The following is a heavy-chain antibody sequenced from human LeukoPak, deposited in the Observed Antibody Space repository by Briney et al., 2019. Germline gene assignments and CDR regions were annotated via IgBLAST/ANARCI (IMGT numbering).Heavy chain of an antibody. CDR3: AREGLTSGDAFDI. V-gene: IGHV4-59*01. J-gene: IGHJ3*02. CDR2: IHYSGIT. Sequence: SETLSLTCTVSGISITSNYWSWIRQPPGKGLEWIGCIHYSGITSHNPSLRSRLTISVDKSKNQFSLKLSSVTAADTAVYYCAREGLTSGDAFDIWGQGTMVTVSS. CDR1: GISITSNY. D-gene: IGHD3-10*01.